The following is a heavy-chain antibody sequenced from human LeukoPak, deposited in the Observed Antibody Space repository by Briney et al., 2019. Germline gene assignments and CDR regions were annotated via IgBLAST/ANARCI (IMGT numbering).Heavy chain of an antibody. J-gene: IGHJ5*02. CDR3: ATQKTTVTNDNWFDP. CDR1: GNTLTELS. CDR2: FDPEDDET. V-gene: IGHV1-24*01. D-gene: IGHD4-17*01. Sequence: ASVKVSCKVSGNTLTELSMHWVRQAPGKGLEWMGGFDPEDDETIYAQNFQGRVTMTEDTSTDTAYTELSSLRSEDTAVYYCATQKTTVTNDNWFDPWGQGTVVTVSP.